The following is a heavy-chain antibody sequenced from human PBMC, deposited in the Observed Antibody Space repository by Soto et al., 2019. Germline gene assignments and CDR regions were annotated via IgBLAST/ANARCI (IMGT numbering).Heavy chain of an antibody. V-gene: IGHV3-21*01. J-gene: IGHJ4*02. CDR1: GFPFSIYS. CDR3: VIDIAYSNSWFFDH. D-gene: IGHD3-16*01. CDR2: ISTASTYI. Sequence: GGSLRLSCAASGFPFSIYSMNWVRQAPGRGLEWVSSISTASTYIRYADSVKGRFTVSRDNTKESLYLEMNSLRIEDTALYYCVIDIAYSNSWFFDHWGQGSLVTGS.